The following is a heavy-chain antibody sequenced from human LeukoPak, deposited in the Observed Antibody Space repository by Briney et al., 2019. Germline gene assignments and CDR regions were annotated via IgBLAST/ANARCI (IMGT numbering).Heavy chain of an antibody. V-gene: IGHV3-66*01. Sequence: GGSLRLSCEASGFIFSNFWMSWVRQAPGKGLEWVSVIYSGGSTYYADSVKGRFTISRDNSKNTLYLQMNSLRAEDTAVYYCARGGYDSSGYYFDYWGRGTLVTVSS. CDR3: ARGGYDSSGYYFDY. CDR2: IYSGGST. J-gene: IGHJ4*02. CDR1: GFIFSNFW. D-gene: IGHD3-22*01.